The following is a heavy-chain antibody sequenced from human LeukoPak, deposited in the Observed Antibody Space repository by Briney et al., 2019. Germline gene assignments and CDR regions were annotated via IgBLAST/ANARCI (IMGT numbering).Heavy chain of an antibody. D-gene: IGHD3-16*02. J-gene: IGHJ4*02. Sequence: SQTLSLTCAVDGGSFSGYYWSCIRQPPGKGLEWNGEINHSGSTNYNPSLKSRVTISVDTSKNQFSLKLSSVTAADTAVYYCARGRIMITFGGVIADLYYFDYWGQGTLVTVSS. V-gene: IGHV4-34*01. CDR1: GGSFSGYY. CDR3: ARGRIMITFGGVIADLYYFDY. CDR2: INHSGST.